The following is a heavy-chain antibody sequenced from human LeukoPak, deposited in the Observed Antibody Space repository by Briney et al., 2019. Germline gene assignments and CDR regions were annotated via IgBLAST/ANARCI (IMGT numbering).Heavy chain of an antibody. J-gene: IGHJ3*02. D-gene: IGHD3-22*01. V-gene: IGHV5-51*01. CDR1: GYSFTSYW. CDR3: ARVGWYYDSSGYPGAFDI. Sequence: GESLQISCKGSGYSFTSYWIGWVRPMPGKGLEWMGIIYPGDSDTRYSPSFQGQVTISADKSISTAYLQWSSLKASDTAMYYCARVGWYYDSSGYPGAFDIWGQGTMVTVSS. CDR2: IYPGDSDT.